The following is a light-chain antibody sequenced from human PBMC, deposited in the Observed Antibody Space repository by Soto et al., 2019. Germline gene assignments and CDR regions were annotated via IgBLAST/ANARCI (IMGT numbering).Light chain of an antibody. V-gene: IGLV1-40*01. CDR1: SSNIGAGCA. CDR2: DNS. CDR3: QSYDYSLRGYV. J-gene: IGLJ1*01. Sequence: QAVVTQPPSVSGVPGQRVTISCTGSSSNIGAGCAVHWYQQLPGTAPKLLISDNSNRPSGVPDRFSGSRSGTSASLAITGLQAEDEADYYCQSYDYSLRGYVFGTETKVTVL.